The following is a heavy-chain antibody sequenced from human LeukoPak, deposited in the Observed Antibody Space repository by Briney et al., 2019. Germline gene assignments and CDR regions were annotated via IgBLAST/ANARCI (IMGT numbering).Heavy chain of an antibody. Sequence: GASVKVSCKASGGTFSSYAISWVRQAPGQGLEWMGRIIPILGIANYAQKFQGRVTITADKSTRTAYMELSSQRSEDTAVYYCARDHVDTAMVGIYYYYYGMDVWGQGTTVTVSS. J-gene: IGHJ6*02. V-gene: IGHV1-69*04. CDR2: IIPILGIA. CDR3: ARDHVDTAMVGIYYYYYGMDV. D-gene: IGHD5-18*01. CDR1: GGTFSSYA.